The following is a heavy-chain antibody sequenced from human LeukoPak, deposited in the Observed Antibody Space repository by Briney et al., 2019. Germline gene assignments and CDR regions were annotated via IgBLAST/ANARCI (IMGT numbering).Heavy chain of an antibody. Sequence: GGSLRLSCAASGFTFSSYWMHWVRQAPGKGLVWVSRINSDGSSTSYADSVKGRFTISRDNAKNTLYLQMDSLRAEDTAVYYCARSHDYGDFSFDYWGQGTLVTVSS. V-gene: IGHV3-74*01. D-gene: IGHD4-17*01. CDR2: INSDGSST. CDR3: ARSHDYGDFSFDY. CDR1: GFTFSSYW. J-gene: IGHJ4*02.